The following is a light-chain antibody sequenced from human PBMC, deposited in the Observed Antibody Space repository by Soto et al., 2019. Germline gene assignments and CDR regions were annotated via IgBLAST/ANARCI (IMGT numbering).Light chain of an antibody. CDR3: QQYNIWPPYT. Sequence: EIVLTQSPGTLSLSPGERATLSCRASQSVSSYYLAWYQQKPGQAPRLLIYAASSRATGIPDRFSGSGSGTDFTLTISRLEPEDFAVYYCQQYNIWPPYTFGQGTKVEIK. J-gene: IGKJ2*01. CDR1: QSVSSYY. V-gene: IGKV3-20*01. CDR2: AAS.